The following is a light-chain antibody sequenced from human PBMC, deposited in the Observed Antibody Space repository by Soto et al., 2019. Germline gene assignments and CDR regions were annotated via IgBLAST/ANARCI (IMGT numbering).Light chain of an antibody. V-gene: IGKV3-20*01. CDR1: QSVRNTY. CDR2: GAS. J-gene: IGKJ1*01. Sequence: DIVLTHSPVTLSLSPGERATLSCRASQSVRNTYLAWYQQKPGQAPRLLIYGASNRATGIPDRFSGSGSGTDFTLTISRLEPEDFAVDYCQQYGSSGTFGQGTKV. CDR3: QQYGSSGT.